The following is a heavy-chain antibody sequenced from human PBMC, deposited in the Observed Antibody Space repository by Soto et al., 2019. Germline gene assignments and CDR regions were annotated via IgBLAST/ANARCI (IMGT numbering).Heavy chain of an antibody. V-gene: IGHV3-23*01. Sequence: PGGSLRLSCAASGITFSSYAMSWVRQAAGKGLEWVSAISGSGDSTYYADSVKGRFTISIDNSKNTLYLQMNSLRAEDTAVYYFANDYRRAVAGLFDYWGQGPLVTAPQ. D-gene: IGHD6-19*01. CDR2: ISGSGDST. J-gene: IGHJ4*02. CDR3: ANDYRRAVAGLFDY. CDR1: GITFSSYA.